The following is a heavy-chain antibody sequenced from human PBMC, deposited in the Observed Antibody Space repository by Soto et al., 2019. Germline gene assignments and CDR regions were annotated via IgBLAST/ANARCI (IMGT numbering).Heavy chain of an antibody. CDR3: ARVRKIVGYCYYYMDV. CDR1: GYTFTNYG. V-gene: IGHV1-18*01. CDR2: ISAYNGET. J-gene: IGHJ6*03. Sequence: QVQLLQSGAEVKKPGASVKVSCKASGYTFTNYGITWVRQAPGQGLEGMGWISAYNGETHYTQRLQGRVTMTTDTSTSTANMELRCLRSDDTAVYYCARVRKIVGYCYYYMDVWGNETTVTVSS. D-gene: IGHD3-16*02.